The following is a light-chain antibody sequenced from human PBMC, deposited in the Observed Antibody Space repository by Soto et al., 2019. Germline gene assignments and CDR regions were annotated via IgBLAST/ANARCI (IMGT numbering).Light chain of an antibody. CDR2: TAS. Sequence: DLQMTQSPSSLSASVGDRVTITCRESQGISNYLAWYQQKPGKVPKLLLYTASTLQSGVPSRFSGSGSGTDFTLTISSLQPGDVATYYCQKYNNAPWTFGQGTNVDIK. J-gene: IGKJ1*01. V-gene: IGKV1-27*01. CDR1: QGISNY. CDR3: QKYNNAPWT.